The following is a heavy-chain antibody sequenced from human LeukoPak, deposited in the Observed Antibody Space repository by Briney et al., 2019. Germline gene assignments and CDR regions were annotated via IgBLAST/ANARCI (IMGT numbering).Heavy chain of an antibody. CDR1: GFTFSREW. CDR3: VGYNDLSIGDSFDI. D-gene: IGHD3-16*01. CDR2: IRGDGGET. J-gene: IGHJ3*02. Sequence: PGGSLRLSCAASGFTFSREWMVWVRQAPGKGLQYVAHIRGDGGETFHLDSVRGRFTISRDNAKSSLYLQMNSLRVDDTGVYYCVGYNDLSIGDSFDIWGQGTKVTVSS. V-gene: IGHV3-7*01.